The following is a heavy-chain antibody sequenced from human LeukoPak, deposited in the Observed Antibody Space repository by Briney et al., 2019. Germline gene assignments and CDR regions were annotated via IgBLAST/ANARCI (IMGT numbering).Heavy chain of an antibody. CDR1: GGSISSNHW. J-gene: IGHJ3*02. Sequence: SETLSLTCAVSGGSISSNHWWSWVRQPPGKGLEWIGEIYHTGSTTYNPSLKSRVTISVDKSKNQFSLKLSSVTAADTAVYYCARHRYCSSTSCYRYAFDIWGQGTMVTVSS. V-gene: IGHV4-4*02. D-gene: IGHD2-2*01. CDR2: IYHTGST. CDR3: ARHRYCSSTSCYRYAFDI.